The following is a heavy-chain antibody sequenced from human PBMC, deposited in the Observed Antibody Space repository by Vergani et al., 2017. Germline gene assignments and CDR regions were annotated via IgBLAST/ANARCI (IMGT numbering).Heavy chain of an antibody. CDR1: GFTFRNYA. D-gene: IGHD3-3*01. V-gene: IGHV3-9*01. CDR3: AKDHYDFWSGYPNLSPFDL. J-gene: IGHJ2*01. CDR2: ISWNSGSI. Sequence: EVQLLESGGGLAQPGGSLRLSCAASGFTFRNYAMHWVRQAPGKGLEWVSGISWNSGSIGYADSVKGRYTISRDNAKNSLYLQMNSLRAEDTALYYCAKDHYDFWSGYPNLSPFDLWGRGTLVTVSS.